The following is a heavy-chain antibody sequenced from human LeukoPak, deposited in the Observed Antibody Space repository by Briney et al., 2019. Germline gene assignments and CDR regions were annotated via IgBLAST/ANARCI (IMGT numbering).Heavy chain of an antibody. CDR3: STDSPIFH. J-gene: IGHJ4*02. CDR2: IKSKTDGGTA. Sequence: GGSLRLSCAASGFTFSNAWMTWVRQAPGKGLEWVGRIKSKTDGGTAESIVPVKGRFIFSRDDSKNTLYLDMNSLKSEDTAVYYCSTDSPIFHWGQGTLVTVSS. V-gene: IGHV3-15*01. CDR1: GFTFSNAW. D-gene: IGHD3-3*01.